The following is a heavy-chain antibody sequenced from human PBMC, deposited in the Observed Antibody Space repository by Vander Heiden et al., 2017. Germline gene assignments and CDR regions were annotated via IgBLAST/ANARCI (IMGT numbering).Heavy chain of an antibody. V-gene: IGHV4-34*01. J-gene: IGHJ4*02. Sequence: QVQLQQWGAGLLKPSETLSLTCAVSGGSFSGYYWSWIRQPPGKGLEWIGEINHSGSTNYNPSLKSRVTISVDTSKNQFSLKLSSVTAADTAVYYCARVIGRSRTRRFDYWGQGTLVTVSS. D-gene: IGHD2-2*01. CDR1: GGSFSGYY. CDR3: ARVIGRSRTRRFDY. CDR2: INHSGST.